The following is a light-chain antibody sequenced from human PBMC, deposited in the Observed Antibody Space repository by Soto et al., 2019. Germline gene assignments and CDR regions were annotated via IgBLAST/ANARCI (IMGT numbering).Light chain of an antibody. CDR1: SSDVGGYNY. Sequence: QPVLTQPPSASGSPGQSVTISCTGTSSDVGGYNYVSWYQQHPGKAPKLMIYEVSKRPSGVPDRFSGSKSGNTASLTVSGLQAEDEADYYCISYAGSNFPVGTGTK. CDR2: EVS. J-gene: IGLJ1*01. V-gene: IGLV2-8*01. CDR3: ISYAGSNFP.